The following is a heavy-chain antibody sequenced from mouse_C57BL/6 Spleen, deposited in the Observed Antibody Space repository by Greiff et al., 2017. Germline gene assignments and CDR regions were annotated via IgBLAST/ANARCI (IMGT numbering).Heavy chain of an antibody. V-gene: IGHV1-74*01. Sequence: QVQLQQPGAELVKPGASVKVSCKASGYTFTSYWMHWVKQRPGQGLEWIGRIHPSDSDTNYNQKFKGKATLTVDKSSSQAYMRLSSLTSEDSAVYYRAMGYSGKDAMDDWGKGTSVTVSS. D-gene: IGHD2-14*01. CDR2: IHPSDSDT. J-gene: IGHJ4*01. CDR1: GYTFTSYW. CDR3: AMGYSGKDAMDD.